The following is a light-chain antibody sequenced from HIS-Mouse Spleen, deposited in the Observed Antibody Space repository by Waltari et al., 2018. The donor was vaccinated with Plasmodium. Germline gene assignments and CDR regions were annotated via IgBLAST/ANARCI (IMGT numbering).Light chain of an antibody. CDR1: ALPKKY. Sequence: SYELTQPPSVSVSPGQTARITCSGDALPKKYAYWYQQKSGQAPVLVIYEDSKRPSGNPERFTGARSGTMATLTISGAQVEDEADYYCYSTDSSGNHRVFGGGTKLTVL. V-gene: IGLV3-10*01. CDR3: YSTDSSGNHRV. J-gene: IGLJ3*02. CDR2: EDS.